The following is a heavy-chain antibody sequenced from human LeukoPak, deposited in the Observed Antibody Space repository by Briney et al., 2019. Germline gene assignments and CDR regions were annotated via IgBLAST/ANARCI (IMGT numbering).Heavy chain of an antibody. J-gene: IGHJ3*02. CDR1: GASISSSY. V-gene: IGHV4-59*01. CDR2: IYYNGNT. Sequence: PSETLSLTCTVSGASISSSYWSWIRQPPRKRLEWIGYIYYNGNTNSNTSLKSRVTISADTSKNQFSLRLSSVTAADSAVYYCVRGNYDNRGYSNAFDIWGQGAMVTVSS. CDR3: VRGNYDNRGYSNAFDI. D-gene: IGHD3-22*01.